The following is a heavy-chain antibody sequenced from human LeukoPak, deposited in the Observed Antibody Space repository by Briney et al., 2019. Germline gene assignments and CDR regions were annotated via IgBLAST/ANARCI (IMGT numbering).Heavy chain of an antibody. J-gene: IGHJ4*02. D-gene: IGHD3-10*01. CDR3: TSRGVRGVIMVDY. CDR1: GFTFSNAW. Sequence: SGGSLRLSCTGSGFTFSNAWMGWVRQAPGKGLEWVGRIKSKTDGGTTDYAAPVKGRFTISRDDSKNTLYLQMNSLKTEDTAVYYCTSRGVRGVIMVDYWGQGTLVTVSS. CDR2: IKSKTDGGTT. V-gene: IGHV3-15*01.